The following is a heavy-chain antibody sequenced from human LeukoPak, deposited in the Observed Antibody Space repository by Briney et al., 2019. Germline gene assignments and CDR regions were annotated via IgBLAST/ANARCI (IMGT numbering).Heavy chain of an antibody. V-gene: IGHV4-59*01. CDR3: ARDRYDILTGYTGGFDY. J-gene: IGHJ4*02. CDR1: GGSISSYY. Sequence: SETLSLTCTVSGGSISSYYWSWIRQPPGKGLEWIGYIYYSGSTNYNPSLKSRVTISVDASKNQFSLKLSSVTAADTAVYYCARDRYDILTGYTGGFDYWGQGTLVTVSS. CDR2: IYYSGST. D-gene: IGHD3-9*01.